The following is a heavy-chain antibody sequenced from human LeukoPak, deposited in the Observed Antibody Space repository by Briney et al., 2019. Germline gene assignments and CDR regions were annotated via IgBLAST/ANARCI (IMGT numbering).Heavy chain of an antibody. V-gene: IGHV1-58*02. D-gene: IGHD1-26*01. Sequence: EASAKVSCKASGFTFTSSAMQWVRQARGQRLEWIGWIVVGSGNTNYAQKFQERVTITRDMSTSTAYMELSSLRSEDTAVYYCAAGWYSGSYYPPANIDYWGQGTLVTVSS. J-gene: IGHJ4*02. CDR2: IVVGSGNT. CDR3: AAGWYSGSYYPPANIDY. CDR1: GFTFTSSA.